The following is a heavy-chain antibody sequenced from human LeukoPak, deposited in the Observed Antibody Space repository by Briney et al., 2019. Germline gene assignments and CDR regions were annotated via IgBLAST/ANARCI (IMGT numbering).Heavy chain of an antibody. CDR1: AFTFSIFA. V-gene: IGHV3-48*03. D-gene: IGHD3-10*01. CDR2: ISSTGSTI. J-gene: IGHJ4*02. CDR3: ARDRLWFGELRYFDY. Sequence: GGSLRLSCAASAFTFSIFAMSWVRQAPGKGLEWFSYISSTGSTIYYADSVKGRFTISRDNAKNSLYLQMNSLRAEDTAVYYCARDRLWFGELRYFDYWGQGTLVTVSS.